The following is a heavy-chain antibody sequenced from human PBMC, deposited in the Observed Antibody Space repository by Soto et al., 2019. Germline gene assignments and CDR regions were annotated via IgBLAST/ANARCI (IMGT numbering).Heavy chain of an antibody. CDR2: ISRSGGST. CDR3: AKDFGHYDILTGYPTFDY. D-gene: IGHD3-9*01. V-gene: IGHV3-23*01. CDR1: GFTFSTYA. Sequence: LRLSCAASGFTFSTYAMSWVRHAPVKGLEWVSAISRSGGSTYHADSVKGRFTISRDNSKNTLYLQMNSLRAEDTAVYHCAKDFGHYDILTGYPTFDYWGQGALVTVSS. J-gene: IGHJ4*02.